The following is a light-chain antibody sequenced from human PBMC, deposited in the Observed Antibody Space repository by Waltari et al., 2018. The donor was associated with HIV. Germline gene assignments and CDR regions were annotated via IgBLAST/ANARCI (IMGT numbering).Light chain of an antibody. V-gene: IGLV8-61*01. CDR1: SGSVSTSYY. CDR3: VLFMGNGIWV. J-gene: IGLJ3*02. Sequence: QTVVTQEQSFSVSPGGTVTLTCGLSSGSVSTSYYPSWYQQTPGQAPRTLIYSTNPRSSGVPDRFSGSILGNKAALTITGAQADDESDYYCVLFMGNGIWVFGGGTKLTVL. CDR2: STN.